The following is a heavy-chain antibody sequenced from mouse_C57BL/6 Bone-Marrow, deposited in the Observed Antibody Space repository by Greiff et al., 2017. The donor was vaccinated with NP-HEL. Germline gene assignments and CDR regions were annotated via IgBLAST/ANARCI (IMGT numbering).Heavy chain of an antibody. D-gene: IGHD1-1*01. V-gene: IGHV1-50*01. CDR1: GYTFTSYW. CDR2: IAPSDSYT. J-gene: IGHJ4*01. Sequence: VQLQQPGAELVKPGASVKLSCKASGYTFTSYWMQWVKQRPGQGLEWIGEIAPSDSYTNYNQKFKGKATLTVDTSSSTADMQLSSLTSEDSAGEDCARGCTGAMDYWGQGTAVTVSS. CDR3: ARGCTGAMDY.